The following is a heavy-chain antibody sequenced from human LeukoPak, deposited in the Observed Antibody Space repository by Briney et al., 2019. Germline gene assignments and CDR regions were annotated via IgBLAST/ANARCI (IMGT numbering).Heavy chain of an antibody. V-gene: IGHV3-33*01. CDR1: GFTFSSYG. CDR2: IWYDGSNK. Sequence: GRSLRLSCAASGFTFSSYGMHWVRQAPGKGLEWVAGIWYDGSNKYYADSVKGRFTISRDNSKNTLYLQMNSLRAEDTAVYYCARDHGCSSTSCYVAYYGMDVWGKGTTVTVSS. D-gene: IGHD2-2*01. CDR3: ARDHGCSSTSCYVAYYGMDV. J-gene: IGHJ6*04.